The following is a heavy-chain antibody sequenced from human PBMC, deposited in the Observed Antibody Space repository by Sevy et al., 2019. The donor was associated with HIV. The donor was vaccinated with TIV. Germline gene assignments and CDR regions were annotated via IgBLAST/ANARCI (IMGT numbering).Heavy chain of an antibody. D-gene: IGHD3-10*01. CDR3: ARVGGIHRFGEFWFDP. CDR1: GGSISSYY. Sequence: SETLSLTCTVSGGSISSYYWSWIRQPPGKGLEWIGYIYYSGSTNYNPSLKSRVTISVDTSKNQFSLKLSSMTAADTAVYYCARVGGIHRFGEFWFDPWGQGTLVTVSS. CDR2: IYYSGST. J-gene: IGHJ5*02. V-gene: IGHV4-59*01.